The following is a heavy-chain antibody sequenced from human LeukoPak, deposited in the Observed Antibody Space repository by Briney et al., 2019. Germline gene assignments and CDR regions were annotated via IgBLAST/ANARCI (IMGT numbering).Heavy chain of an antibody. V-gene: IGHV1-18*01. CDR3: ARAYSSGWIYYFDY. CDR2: ISAYNGNT. CDR1: GYTFTSYG. Sequence: ASVKVSCKASGYTFTSYGISWVRQAPGQGLEWMGWISAYNGNTNYAQKLQGRVTMTTDTSTSTAYMELRSLRSDDTAVYHCARAYSSGWIYYFDYWGQGTLVTVSS. D-gene: IGHD6-19*01. J-gene: IGHJ4*02.